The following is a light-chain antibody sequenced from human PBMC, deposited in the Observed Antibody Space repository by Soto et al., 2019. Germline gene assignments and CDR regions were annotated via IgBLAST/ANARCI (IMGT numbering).Light chain of an antibody. V-gene: IGKV3-20*01. CDR3: QQYSSTPHT. J-gene: IGKJ2*01. CDR2: GTG. Sequence: EIVLTQSPGTLSLSPGQRATLSCRASQSVSRSYLAWYQHKRGQAPRLLMFGTGSRATGIPDRFSGTGSGPDFTLIINRLEPEDFAVYYCQQYSSTPHTFGQGTKLEIK. CDR1: QSVSRSY.